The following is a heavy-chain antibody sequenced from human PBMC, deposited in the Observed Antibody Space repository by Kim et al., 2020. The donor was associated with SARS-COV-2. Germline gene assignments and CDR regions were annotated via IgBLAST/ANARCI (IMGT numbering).Heavy chain of an antibody. D-gene: IGHD2-2*01. CDR2: IKQDGSEK. Sequence: GSLRLSCAASGFTFSSYWMSWVRQAPGKGLEWVANIKQDGSEKYYVDSVKGRFTISRDNAKNSLYLQMNSLRAEDTAVYYCARDSRAVCSSTSCSYYYYGMDVWGQGTTVTVSS. V-gene: IGHV3-7*01. CDR1: GFTFSSYW. CDR3: ARDSRAVCSSTSCSYYYYGMDV. J-gene: IGHJ6*02.